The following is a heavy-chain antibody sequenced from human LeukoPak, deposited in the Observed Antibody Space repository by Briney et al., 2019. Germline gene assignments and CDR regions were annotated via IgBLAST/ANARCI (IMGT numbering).Heavy chain of an antibody. D-gene: IGHD6-19*01. J-gene: IGHJ4*02. CDR1: GGSISSYS. CDR2: IYYSGST. CDR3: ARDDGSGWSRLGY. V-gene: IGHV4-59*01. Sequence: PSETLSLTCTVSGGSISSYSWSWLRQPPGKGLEWIGYIYYSGSTNYNPSLKSRVTISVDTSKNQFSLKLSSVTAADTAVYYCARDDGSGWSRLGYWGQGTLVTVSS.